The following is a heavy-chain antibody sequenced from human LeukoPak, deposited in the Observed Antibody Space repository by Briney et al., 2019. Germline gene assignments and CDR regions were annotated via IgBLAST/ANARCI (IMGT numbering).Heavy chain of an antibody. Sequence: GGSLRLSCPASGFTVSPNYMSWVRQAPGGGLEWVSVIYSGGTTYYADSVKGRFTISRDISKNTLYLQMNSLTAEDTAVYFCARGGYSYGSQYYFDYWGQGTLVTVFS. V-gene: IGHV3-53*01. CDR2: IYSGGTT. CDR3: ARGGYSYGSQYYFDY. D-gene: IGHD3-16*02. CDR1: GFTVSPNY. J-gene: IGHJ4*02.